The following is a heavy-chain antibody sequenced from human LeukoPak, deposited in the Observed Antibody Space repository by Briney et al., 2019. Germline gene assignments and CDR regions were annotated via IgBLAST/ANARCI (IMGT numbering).Heavy chain of an antibody. J-gene: IGHJ4*02. CDR2: IKQDGSEK. Sequence: TGGSLRPSCAASGFTFSSYWMSWVRQAPGKGLEWVANIKQDGSEKYYVDSVKGRFTISRDNAKNSLYLQMNSLRAEDTAVYYCARVDGYSSSWYPFDYWGQGTLVTVSS. V-gene: IGHV3-7*01. D-gene: IGHD6-13*01. CDR1: GFTFSSYW. CDR3: ARVDGYSSSWYPFDY.